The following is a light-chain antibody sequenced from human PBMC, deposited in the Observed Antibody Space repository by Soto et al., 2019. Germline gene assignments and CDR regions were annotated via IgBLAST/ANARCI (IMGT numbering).Light chain of an antibody. CDR2: GAF. CDR3: QQRNIWPPVT. V-gene: IGKV3-11*01. J-gene: IGKJ5*01. Sequence: EIVLTQCPATLYVSGGERATLSCRASPGFTNYLACYQHKPGQPPRLLXYGAFNRAAGIPARFSGSGSGTDFTLTISSLEPEDSAVYYCQQRNIWPPVTFGQGTRLEI. CDR1: PGFTNY.